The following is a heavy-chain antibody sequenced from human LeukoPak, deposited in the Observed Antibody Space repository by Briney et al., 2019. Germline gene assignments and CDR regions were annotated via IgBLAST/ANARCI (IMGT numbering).Heavy chain of an antibody. CDR2: IIPILGIA. D-gene: IGHD2-8*01. V-gene: IGHV1-69*04. Sequence: SVKVSCKASGGTFSSYAISWVRQAPGQGLEWMGRIIPILGIANYAQKFRGRVTITADKSTSTAYMELSSLRSEDTAVYYCARSGYCTNGVCYMGYYYYGMDVWGQGTTVTVSS. CDR3: ARSGYCTNGVCYMGYYYYGMDV. J-gene: IGHJ6*02. CDR1: GGTFSSYA.